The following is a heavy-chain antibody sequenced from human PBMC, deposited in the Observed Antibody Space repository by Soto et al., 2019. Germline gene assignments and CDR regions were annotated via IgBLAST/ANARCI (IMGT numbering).Heavy chain of an antibody. D-gene: IGHD4-17*01. CDR3: ARDPGRNYGV. J-gene: IGHJ4*02. CDR1: GGSISSGGYY. Sequence: SETLSLTCTVSGGSISSGGYYWSWIRQHPGKGLEWIGYIYYSGSTYYNPSLKSRVTTSVDTSKNQFSLKLSSVTAADTAVYYCARDPGRNYGVWGQGTLVTVSS. CDR2: IYYSGST. V-gene: IGHV4-31*03.